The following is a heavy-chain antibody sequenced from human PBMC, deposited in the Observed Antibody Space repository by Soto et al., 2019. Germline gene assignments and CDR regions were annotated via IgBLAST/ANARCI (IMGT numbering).Heavy chain of an antibody. Sequence: SETLSLTCTVSGGSISSGDYYWSWIRQPPGKGLEWIGYIYYSGSTYYNPSLKSRVTISVDTSKNQFSLKLSSVTAADTAVYYCARANDRSSWSSHFDYWGQGTLVTVSS. V-gene: IGHV4-30-4*01. CDR3: ARANDRSSWSSHFDY. CDR1: GGSISSGDYY. J-gene: IGHJ4*02. CDR2: IYYSGST. D-gene: IGHD6-13*01.